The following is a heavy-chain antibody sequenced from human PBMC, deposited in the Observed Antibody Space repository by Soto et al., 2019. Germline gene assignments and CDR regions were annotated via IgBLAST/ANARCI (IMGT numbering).Heavy chain of an antibody. CDR3: TIGSWSGEVFDI. CDR2: IIPMLGIA. Sequence: QVQLVQSGAEVKKPGSSVKVSCKDSGGTFSTYSMFWVRQAPGQGLEWMGRIIPMLGIANHAQRFQDRVTITADKSTATAHMELSSLRSEDTALYYCTIGSWSGEVFDIWGQATMVTVSS. CDR1: GGTFSTYS. V-gene: IGHV1-69*02. D-gene: IGHD2-21*01. J-gene: IGHJ3*02.